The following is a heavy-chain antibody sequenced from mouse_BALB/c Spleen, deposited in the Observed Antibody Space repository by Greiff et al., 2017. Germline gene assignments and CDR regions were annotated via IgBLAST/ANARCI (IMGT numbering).Heavy chain of an antibody. J-gene: IGHJ1*01. CDR2: ISTYYGNT. V-gene: IGHV1-67*01. CDR1: SYTFTDYA. CDR3: AREGLTGTRGWYFDV. Sequence: QVHVKQSGPELVRPGVSVKISCKGSSYTFTDYAMHWVKQSHAKSLEWIGVISTYYGNTNYNQKFKGKATMTVDKSSSTAYMELARLTSEDSAVYYCAREGLTGTRGWYFDVWGAGTTVTVSS. D-gene: IGHD4-1*01.